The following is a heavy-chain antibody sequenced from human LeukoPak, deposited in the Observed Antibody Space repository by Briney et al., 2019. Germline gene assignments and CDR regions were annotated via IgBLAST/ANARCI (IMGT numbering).Heavy chain of an antibody. CDR3: ARDSSSWQYNDAFDI. Sequence: SVKVSCKASGGTFSSYAISWVRQAPGQGLEWMGGIIPIFGTANYAQKFQGRVTITADESTSTAYMELSSLRSEDTAVYYCARDSSSWQYNDAFDIWGQGTMVTVSS. V-gene: IGHV1-69*13. J-gene: IGHJ3*02. D-gene: IGHD6-13*01. CDR1: GGTFSSYA. CDR2: IIPIFGTA.